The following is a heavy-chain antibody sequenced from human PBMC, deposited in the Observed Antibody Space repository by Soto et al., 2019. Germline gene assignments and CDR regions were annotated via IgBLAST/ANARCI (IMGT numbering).Heavy chain of an antibody. CDR3: ARANYYVSSGYLDY. D-gene: IGHD3-22*01. J-gene: IGHJ4*02. CDR2: IWYDGSNK. CDR1: GFTFSSYG. V-gene: IGHV3-33*01. Sequence: QVQLVESGGGVVQPGRSLRLSCAASGFTFSSYGMHWVRQAPGKGLEWVAVIWYDGSNKYYADSVKGRFTISRDNSKNTLYLQMNSLRAEDTAVYYCARANYYVSSGYLDYWGQGTLVTVSS.